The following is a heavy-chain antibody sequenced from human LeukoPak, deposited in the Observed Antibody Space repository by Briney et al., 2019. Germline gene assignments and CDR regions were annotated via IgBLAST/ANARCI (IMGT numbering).Heavy chain of an antibody. D-gene: IGHD6-13*01. V-gene: IGHV1-69*05. CDR3: ARVIAAAGTVYYYYMDV. J-gene: IGHJ6*03. Sequence: ASVKVSCKASGGTFSSYAISRVRQAPGQGLEWMGGIIPIFGTANYAQKFQGRVTITTDESTSTAYMELSSLRSEDTAVYYCARVIAAAGTVYYYYMDVWGKGTTVTVSS. CDR1: GGTFSSYA. CDR2: IIPIFGTA.